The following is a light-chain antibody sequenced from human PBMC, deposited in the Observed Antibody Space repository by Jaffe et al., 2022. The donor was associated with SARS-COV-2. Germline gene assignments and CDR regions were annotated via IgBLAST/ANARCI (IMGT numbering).Light chain of an antibody. CDR1: NIGSKG. J-gene: IGLJ1*01. V-gene: IGLV3-21*02. CDR3: QVWDSGRDHV. CDR2: DDS. Sequence: SYVLTQPPSVSVAPGQTARITCGGSNIGSKGVHWYQQKPGQAPILVVSDDSARPSGITERISGSNSGNTATLTISRVEAGDEADYYCQVWDSGRDHVFGTGTKVTVL.